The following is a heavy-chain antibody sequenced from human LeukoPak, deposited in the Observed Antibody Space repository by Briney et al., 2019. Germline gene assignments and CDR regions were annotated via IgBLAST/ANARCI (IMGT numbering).Heavy chain of an antibody. CDR2: MNPNSGNT. CDR1: GGTFSSYV. Sequence: ASVKVSCKASGGTFSSYVINWVRQATGQGLEWMGWMNPNSGNTGYAQKFQGRVTITRNTSISTAYMELSSLRSEDAAVYYCARVELDYYYYMDVWGKGTTVTVSS. J-gene: IGHJ6*03. V-gene: IGHV1-8*03. CDR3: ARVELDYYYYMDV. D-gene: IGHD6-6*01.